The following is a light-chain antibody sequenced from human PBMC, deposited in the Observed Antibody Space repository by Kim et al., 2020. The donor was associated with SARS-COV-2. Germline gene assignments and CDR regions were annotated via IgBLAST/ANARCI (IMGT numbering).Light chain of an antibody. V-gene: IGLV4-69*01. CDR2: LSSDGSH. J-gene: IGLJ3*02. CDR1: SAYSSYG. Sequence: QPVLTQSPSASASLGASVKLTCTLSSAYSSYGIAWHQQQPEKGPRYLMKLSSDGSHSKGDGIPDRFSGSSSGAERYLTISSLQSADEADYFCQTWVGGMVFGGGTQLTVL. CDR3: QTWVGGMV.